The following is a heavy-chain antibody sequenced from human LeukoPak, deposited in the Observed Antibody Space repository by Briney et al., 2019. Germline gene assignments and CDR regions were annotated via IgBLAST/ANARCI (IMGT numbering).Heavy chain of an antibody. CDR3: ARVEREWFDP. Sequence: PSQTLSLTCTVSGGSISSGSYYWSWIRQPAGKGLEWIGRIYTSGSTNYNPSLKSRVTISVDTSKNQFSLKLSSVTAADTAVYYCARVEREWFDPWGQGTLVTVSS. D-gene: IGHD1-26*01. J-gene: IGHJ5*02. CDR2: IYTSGST. V-gene: IGHV4-61*02. CDR1: GGSISSGSYY.